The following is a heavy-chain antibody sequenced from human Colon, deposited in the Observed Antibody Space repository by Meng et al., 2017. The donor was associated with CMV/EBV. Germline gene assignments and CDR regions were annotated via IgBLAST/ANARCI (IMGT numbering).Heavy chain of an antibody. CDR3: ARSVVTHSTLSHYDP. V-gene: IGHV1-2*07. CDR2: VNSGEGAT. Sequence: RSAFAAPLLRWVLHAPGQGLGWLGWVNSGEGATKCAPTFRGRVTVTGDTSIDTVFLELSRLGPDVTAIYFCARSVVTHSTLSHYDPWGQGTLVTVSS. D-gene: IGHD2-15*01. CDR1: RSAFAAPL. J-gene: IGHJ5*02.